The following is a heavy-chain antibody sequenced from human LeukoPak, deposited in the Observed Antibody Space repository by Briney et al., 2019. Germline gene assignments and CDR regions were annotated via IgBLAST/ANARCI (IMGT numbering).Heavy chain of an antibody. V-gene: IGHV4-34*01. Sequence: SETLSLTCAVYGGSFSGYYWSWIRQPPGKGLEWIGEINHSGSTNYNPSLKSRVTISVDTSKNQFSLKLGSVTAADTAVYYCARDRPRSVGWFDPWGQGTLVTVSS. CDR3: ARDRPRSVGWFDP. CDR2: INHSGST. J-gene: IGHJ5*02. D-gene: IGHD4-23*01. CDR1: GGSFSGYY.